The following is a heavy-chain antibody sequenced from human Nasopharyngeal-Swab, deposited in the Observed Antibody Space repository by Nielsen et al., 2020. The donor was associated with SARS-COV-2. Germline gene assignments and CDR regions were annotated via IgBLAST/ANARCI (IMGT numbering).Heavy chain of an antibody. CDR3: ARDIVGAPWHYYYGMDV. J-gene: IGHJ6*02. V-gene: IGHV1-8*01. CDR1: GYTFTSYD. D-gene: IGHD1-26*01. Sequence: ASVKVSCKASGYTFTSYDINWVRQATGQGLEWMGWMNPNSGNTGYAQKFQGRVTMTRDTSTSTVYMELSSLRSEDTAVYYCARDIVGAPWHYYYGMDVWGQGTTVTVSS. CDR2: MNPNSGNT.